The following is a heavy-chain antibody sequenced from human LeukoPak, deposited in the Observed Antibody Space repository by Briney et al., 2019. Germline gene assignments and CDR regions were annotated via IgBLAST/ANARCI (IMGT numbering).Heavy chain of an antibody. D-gene: IGHD6-19*01. CDR3: ARGAGYSSGWYQFDY. Sequence: KTSETLSLTCTVSGGSISSYYWSWIRQPPGKGLEWIGYIYYSGSTNYNPSLKSRVTISVDTSKNQFSLKLSSVTAADTAVYYCARGAGYSSGWYQFDYWGQGTLATVSS. CDR1: GGSISSYY. J-gene: IGHJ4*02. V-gene: IGHV4-59*01. CDR2: IYYSGST.